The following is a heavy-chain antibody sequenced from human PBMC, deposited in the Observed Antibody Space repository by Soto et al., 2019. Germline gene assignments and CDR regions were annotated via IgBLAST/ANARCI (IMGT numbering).Heavy chain of an antibody. V-gene: IGHV3-11*06. CDR2: ISSSSSYT. CDR1: GFTFSDYY. Sequence: GGSLRLSCAASGFTFSDYYMSWIRQAPGKGLEWVSYISSSSSYTNYADSVKGRFTISRDNAKNSLYLQMNSLRAEDTAVYYCARTYYYDSSGYAPDYWGQGTLVTVSS. CDR3: ARTYYYDSSGYAPDY. D-gene: IGHD3-22*01. J-gene: IGHJ4*02.